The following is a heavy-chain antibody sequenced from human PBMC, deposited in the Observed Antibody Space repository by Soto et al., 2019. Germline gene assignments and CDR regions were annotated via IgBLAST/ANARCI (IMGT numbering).Heavy chain of an antibody. V-gene: IGHV4-34*01. J-gene: IGHJ5*02. CDR3: ASGVPAAIRGNWFDP. CDR2: INHSGST. CDR1: GGSFSDYY. D-gene: IGHD2-2*01. Sequence: PSETLSLTCAVYGGSFSDYYWSWIRQPPGKGLEWIGEINHSGSTNYNPSLKSRVTISVDTSKNQFSLKLSSVTAADTAVYYCASGVPAAIRGNWFDPWGQGTLVTVSS.